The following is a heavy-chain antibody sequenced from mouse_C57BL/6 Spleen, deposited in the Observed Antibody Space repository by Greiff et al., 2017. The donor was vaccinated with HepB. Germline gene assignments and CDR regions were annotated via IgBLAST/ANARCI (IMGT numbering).Heavy chain of an antibody. V-gene: IGHV1-18*01. Sequence: EVQLQQSGPELVKPGASVKIPCKASGYTFTDYNMDWVKQSHGKSLEWIGDINPNNGGTIYNQKFKGKATLTVDKSSSTAYMELRSLTSEDTAVYYCARSYYSNFDDAMDYWGQGTSVTVSS. CDR1: GYTFTDYN. D-gene: IGHD2-5*01. J-gene: IGHJ4*01. CDR3: ARSYYSNFDDAMDY. CDR2: INPNNGGT.